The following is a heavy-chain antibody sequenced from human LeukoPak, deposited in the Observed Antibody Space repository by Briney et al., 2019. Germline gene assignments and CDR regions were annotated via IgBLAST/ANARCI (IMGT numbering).Heavy chain of an antibody. CDR3: ARGQWTPGKPTQTT. J-gene: IGHJ5*02. V-gene: IGHV3-11*01. D-gene: IGHD1-14*01. CDR2: IYSSSDYI. Sequence: GGSLRLSCAGSGFIFSDFYMSWIRQAPGKGLEWVSLIYSSSDYIYYADSVKGRFTISRDNAKNSLYLQMNSLRAEDTAVYYCARGQWTPGKPTQTTWGQEPLVTVSS. CDR1: GFIFSDFY.